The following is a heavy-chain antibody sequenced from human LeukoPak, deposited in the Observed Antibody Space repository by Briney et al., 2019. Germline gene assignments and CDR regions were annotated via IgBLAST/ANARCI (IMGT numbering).Heavy chain of an antibody. D-gene: IGHD3-9*01. CDR1: GYTFTGYY. Sequence: ASVKVSCKASGYTFTGYYMHWVRQAPGQGLKWMGWINPNSGGTNYAQKFQGWVTMTRDTSISTAYMELSRLRSDDTAVYYRARTYPLYYDILTGYWAEYYFDYWGQGTLVTVSS. CDR2: INPNSGGT. V-gene: IGHV1-2*04. CDR3: ARTYPLYYDILTGYWAEYYFDY. J-gene: IGHJ4*02.